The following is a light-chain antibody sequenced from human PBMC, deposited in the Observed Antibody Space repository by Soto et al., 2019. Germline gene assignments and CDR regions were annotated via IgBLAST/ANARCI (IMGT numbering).Light chain of an antibody. J-gene: IGKJ1*01. CDR2: KAS. CDR1: QNIYIW. Sequence: DIQMTQSPSTLSASVGDRVTITCRASQNIYIWLAWYQQKPGKAPRVVINKASTLESGVPSRFSGGGLGTAFTLTIDSLQPDDFATYYCQHFNDYYVAFGQGTRVEVK. V-gene: IGKV1-5*03. CDR3: QHFNDYYVA.